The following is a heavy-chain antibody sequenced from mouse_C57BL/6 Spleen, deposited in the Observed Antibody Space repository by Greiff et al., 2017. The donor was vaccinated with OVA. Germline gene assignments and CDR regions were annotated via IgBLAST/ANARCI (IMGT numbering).Heavy chain of an antibody. Sequence: QVQLQQSGAELVKPGASVKMSCKASGYTFTSYWITWVKQRPGQGLEWIGDIYPGSGSTNYNEKFKSKATLTVDTSSSTAYMQLSSLTSEDSAVYYCARGGDYYGSSPYFDYWGQGTTLTVSS. CDR3: ARGGDYYGSSPYFDY. J-gene: IGHJ2*01. V-gene: IGHV1-55*01. CDR2: IYPGSGST. CDR1: GYTFTSYW. D-gene: IGHD1-1*01.